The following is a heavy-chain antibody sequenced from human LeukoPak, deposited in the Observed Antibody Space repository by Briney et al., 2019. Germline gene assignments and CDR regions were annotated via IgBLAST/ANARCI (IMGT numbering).Heavy chain of an antibody. CDR3: ARSSSGYYYGYFDL. V-gene: IGHV1-18*01. CDR2: ISAYNGNT. CDR1: GYTFTSYD. Sequence: ASVKVSCKASGYTFTSYDISWVRQAPGQGLEWMRWISAYNGNTNYAQKLQGRVTMTTDTSTSTAYMELRSLRSDDTAVYYCARSSSGYYYGYFDLWGRGTLVTVSS. J-gene: IGHJ2*01. D-gene: IGHD3-22*01.